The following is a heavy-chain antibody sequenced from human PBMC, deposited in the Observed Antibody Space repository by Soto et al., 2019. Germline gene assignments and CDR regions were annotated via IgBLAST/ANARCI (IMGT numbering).Heavy chain of an antibody. CDR2: IRSRGYGGAA. Sequence: EVQLVESGGRLEQPGRSLRLSCKTSGYSFEGYGVSWFRRAPGKGLEWVAFIRSRGYGGAADYAASVMGRFTISRDDPRSIAYLQMNNLKIEDTAVYYCTRIYGSGTYSPDFWGQGTLVTVSS. V-gene: IGHV3-49*03. CDR1: GYSFEGYG. CDR3: TRIYGSGTYSPDF. J-gene: IGHJ4*02. D-gene: IGHD3-10*01.